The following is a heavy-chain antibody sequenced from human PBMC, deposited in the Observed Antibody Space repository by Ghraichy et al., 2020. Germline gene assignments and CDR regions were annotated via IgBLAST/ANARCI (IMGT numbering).Heavy chain of an antibody. CDR3: ARRAPYCGSTSCYDY. V-gene: IGHV3-48*01. CDR2: ITGSSITI. CDR1: GFSFSDYS. D-gene: IGHD2-2*01. Sequence: GGSLRLSCEGSGFSFSDYSMIWVRLTPRKALEWVSYITGSSITIFYTDSVKGRFTISRDNAKNSLYLQMNSLRAEDTAVYYCARRAPYCGSTSCYDYWGQGTLVTVSS. J-gene: IGHJ4*02.